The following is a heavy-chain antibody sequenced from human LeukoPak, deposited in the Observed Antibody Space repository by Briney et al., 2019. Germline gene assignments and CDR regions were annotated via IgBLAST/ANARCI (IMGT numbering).Heavy chain of an antibody. V-gene: IGHV1-3*01. D-gene: IGHD2-2*01. Sequence: GASVKVSCKACGYTFTSYAMQWVRQAPGQRLEWIGWINAGNGNTKYSQKFQGRVTITRDTSASTAYMELSSLRSEDTAVYYCARQPRLVPAATLEYWGQGTLVTVSS. CDR3: ARQPRLVPAATLEY. J-gene: IGHJ4*02. CDR1: GYTFTSYA. CDR2: INAGNGNT.